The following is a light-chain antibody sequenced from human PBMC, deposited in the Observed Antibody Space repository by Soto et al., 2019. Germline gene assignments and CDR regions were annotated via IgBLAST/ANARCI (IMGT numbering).Light chain of an antibody. CDR3: QQSYSTVT. J-gene: IGKJ3*01. V-gene: IGKV1-39*01. CDR1: QSISSY. CDR2: AAS. Sequence: DIQMTQSPSSLSASVGDRVTITCRASQSISSYLNWYQQKPGKAPKLLIYAASSLQSGVPSSFGGSGCGTDFTLTISRLQPEDFATYYCQQSYSTVTFGPGTKVDIK.